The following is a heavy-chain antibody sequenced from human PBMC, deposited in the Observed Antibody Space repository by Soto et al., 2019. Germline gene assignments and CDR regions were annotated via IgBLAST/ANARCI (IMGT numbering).Heavy chain of an antibody. D-gene: IGHD1-26*01. Sequence: SXKASCKATVDPXNTHDSRLVRQAPGQGLEWMGWISVHTGGTLYAQKVRHRITTATDTSTRTAYIDLRSLRSDDASVYYCAREGGHGAGIHQYAMAVWGQGTTGTVSS. CDR3: AREGGHGAGIHQYAMAV. CDR1: VDPXNTHD. CDR2: ISVHTGGT. J-gene: IGHJ6*02. V-gene: IGHV1-18*01.